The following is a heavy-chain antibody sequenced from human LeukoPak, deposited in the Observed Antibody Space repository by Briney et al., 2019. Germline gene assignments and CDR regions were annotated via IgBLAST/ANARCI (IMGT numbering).Heavy chain of an antibody. D-gene: IGHD1-1*01. Sequence: GGSLRLSCAASGFTVGSNYMSWVRQASGRGLEWVSVMYSSGTTHYADSVRGRFTISTDNSKNTLYLQMNSLRAEDTALYYCAKGLERESRLDSWGQGTLVTVSS. CDR1: GFTVGSNY. CDR3: AKGLERESRLDS. J-gene: IGHJ4*02. CDR2: MYSSGTT. V-gene: IGHV3-53*01.